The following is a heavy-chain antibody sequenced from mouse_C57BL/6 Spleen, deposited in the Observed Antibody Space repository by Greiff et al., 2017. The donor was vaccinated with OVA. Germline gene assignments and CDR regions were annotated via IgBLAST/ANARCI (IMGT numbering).Heavy chain of an antibody. Sequence: VQLKQSGGGLVQPGGSLSLSCAASGFTFTDYYMSWVRQPPGKALEWLGFIRNKANGYTTEYSASVKGRFTISRDNSQSILYLQMNALRAEDSATYYCARWNNYWYFDVWGTGTTVTVSS. V-gene: IGHV7-3*01. CDR3: ARWNNYWYFDV. CDR2: IRNKANGYTT. CDR1: GFTFTDYY. J-gene: IGHJ1*03. D-gene: IGHD5-2*01.